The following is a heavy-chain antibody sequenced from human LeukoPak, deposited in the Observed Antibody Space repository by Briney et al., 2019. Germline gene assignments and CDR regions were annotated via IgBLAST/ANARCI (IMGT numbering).Heavy chain of an antibody. J-gene: IGHJ4*02. Sequence: SETLSLTCTVSGGSITNYYWTWIRQPPGNGLEWIGYVYYTGSTNYNSSLKSRVTISVDTSENQFSLRLSSVTAADTAVYYCARLAPGTSFDYWGQGTLVTVSS. CDR3: ARLAPGTSFDY. CDR2: VYYTGST. V-gene: IGHV4-59*01. CDR1: GGSITNYY. D-gene: IGHD1-1*01.